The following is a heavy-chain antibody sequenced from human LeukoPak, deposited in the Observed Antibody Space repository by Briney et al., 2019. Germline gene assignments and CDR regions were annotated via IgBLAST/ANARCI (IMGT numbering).Heavy chain of an antibody. D-gene: IGHD5-12*01. CDR2: ISYDGSNK. CDR1: GLTFSSYA. Sequence: PGGSLRLSCAASGLTFSSYAMHWVRQAPGKGLEWVAVISYDGSNKYYADSVKGRFTISRDNSKNTLYLQMNSLRAEDTAVYYCAKWSGYDDYYYYYYMDVWGKGTTVTVSS. CDR3: AKWSGYDDYYYYYYMDV. J-gene: IGHJ6*03. V-gene: IGHV3-30*04.